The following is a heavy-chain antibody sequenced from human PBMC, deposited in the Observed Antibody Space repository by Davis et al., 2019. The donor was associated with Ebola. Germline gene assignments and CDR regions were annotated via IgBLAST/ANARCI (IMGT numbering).Heavy chain of an antibody. CDR3: ARVAPGYDSSGYYGPGDY. CDR2: ITSSSSYT. CDR1: GFTFSDYY. V-gene: IGHV3-11*06. J-gene: IGHJ4*02. D-gene: IGHD3-22*01. Sequence: PGGSLRLSCAASGFTFSDYYMSWIRQAPGKGLEWVSYITSSSSYTTYADSVKGRFTISRDNTKNSLYLQMNSLRAEDTAVYYCARVAPGYDSSGYYGPGDYWGQGTLVTVSS.